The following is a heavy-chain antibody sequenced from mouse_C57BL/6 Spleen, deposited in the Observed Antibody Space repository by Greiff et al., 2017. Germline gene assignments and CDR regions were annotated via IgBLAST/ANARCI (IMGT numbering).Heavy chain of an antibody. V-gene: IGHV1-66*01. CDR2: IYPGSGNT. CDR3: HYYGSSYRYFDV. D-gene: IGHD1-1*01. J-gene: IGHJ1*03. CDR1: GYSFTSYY. Sequence: QVQLKESGPELVKPGASVKISCKASGYSFTSYYIHWVKQRPGQGLEWIGWIYPGSGNTKYNEKFKGKATLTADTSSSTAYMQLSSLTSEDSAVYYCHYYGSSYRYFDVWGTGTTVTVSS.